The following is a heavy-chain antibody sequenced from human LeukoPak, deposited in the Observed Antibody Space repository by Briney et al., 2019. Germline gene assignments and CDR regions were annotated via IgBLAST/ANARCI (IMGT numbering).Heavy chain of an antibody. CDR1: GFMFSSNW. Sequence: GGSLRLFCAASGFMFSSNWMSWVRLAPGKGLEWVANIKEDGTETYYVDSVKGRFTISRDNAKNSLYLQMNGLRVEDTAVYYCAKEGRSLQTYWGQGTLVTVSS. CDR2: IKEDGTET. CDR3: AKEGRSLQTY. J-gene: IGHJ4*02. V-gene: IGHV3-7*03. D-gene: IGHD5-24*01.